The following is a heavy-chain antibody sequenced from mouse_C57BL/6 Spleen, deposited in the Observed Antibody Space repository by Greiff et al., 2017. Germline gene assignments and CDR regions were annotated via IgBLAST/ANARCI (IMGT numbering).Heavy chain of an antibody. CDR1: GFNIKNTY. V-gene: IGHV14-3*01. Sequence: EVQLQQSVAELVRPGASVKLSCTASGFNIKNTYMHWVKQRPEQGLEWIGRIDPANGNTKYAPKFQGKATITADTSSNTAYLQLSSLTSADTAIYYCADYYGSSYGAMDYWGQGTSVTVSS. J-gene: IGHJ4*01. CDR2: IDPANGNT. CDR3: ADYYGSSYGAMDY. D-gene: IGHD1-1*01.